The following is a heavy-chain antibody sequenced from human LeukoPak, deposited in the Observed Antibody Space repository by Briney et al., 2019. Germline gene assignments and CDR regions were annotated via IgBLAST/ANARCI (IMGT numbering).Heavy chain of an antibody. V-gene: IGHV1-24*01. CDR3: ATVFRGYYSFDY. CDR1: GYTLTELS. CDR2: FDPEDGET. D-gene: IGHD3-22*01. J-gene: IGHJ4*02. Sequence: ASVKVSCKVSGYTLTELSMHWVRQAPGKGLEWMGGFDPEDGETIHAQKFQGRVTMTEDTSTDTAYMELSSLRSEDTAVYYCATVFRGYYSFDYWGQGTLVTVSS.